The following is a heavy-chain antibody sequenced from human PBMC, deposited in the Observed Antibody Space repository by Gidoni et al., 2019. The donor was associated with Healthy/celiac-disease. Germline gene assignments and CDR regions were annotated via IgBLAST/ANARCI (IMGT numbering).Heavy chain of an antibody. CDR1: GFTFSSYA. Sequence: EVQLLESGGGLVQPGGSLRLSCAASGFTFSSYAMIWVRQAPGKGLEWVSAISGSGGSTYYADSVKGRFTISRDNSKNTLYLQMNSLRAEDTAVYYCAKGRGIAVAGTGHYWGQGTLVTVSS. D-gene: IGHD6-19*01. CDR2: ISGSGGST. CDR3: AKGRGIAVAGTGHY. J-gene: IGHJ4*02. V-gene: IGHV3-23*01.